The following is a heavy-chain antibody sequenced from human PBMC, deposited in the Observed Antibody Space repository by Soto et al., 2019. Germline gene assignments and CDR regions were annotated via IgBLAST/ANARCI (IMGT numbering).Heavy chain of an antibody. Sequence: GGSLRLSCAASGFTFSTYAMSWVRQAPGKGLEWVSVISNSGGSTYYADSVKGRFTISSDNSRNTLYLQMNSLRAEDTAVYYCAKSYYYDSSSSHCDYWGQGTLVTVSS. J-gene: IGHJ4*02. V-gene: IGHV3-23*01. CDR3: AKSYYYDSSSSHCDY. CDR1: GFTFSTYA. CDR2: ISNSGGST. D-gene: IGHD3-22*01.